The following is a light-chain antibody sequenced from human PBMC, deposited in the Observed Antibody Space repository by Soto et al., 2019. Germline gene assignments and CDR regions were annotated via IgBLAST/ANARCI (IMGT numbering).Light chain of an antibody. J-gene: IGLJ1*01. CDR3: TSHTTRSTLV. CDR2: DVT. CDR1: SNDIDTYNF. V-gene: IGLV2-14*01. Sequence: QSVLTQPASVSGSPGQSITISCTGTSNDIDTYNFVSWYQQHPGKAPKLLIYDVTNRPSGVSNRFSGSKSGNTASLTISGLQAEDDADYYCTSHTTRSTLVFGTGTKVTVL.